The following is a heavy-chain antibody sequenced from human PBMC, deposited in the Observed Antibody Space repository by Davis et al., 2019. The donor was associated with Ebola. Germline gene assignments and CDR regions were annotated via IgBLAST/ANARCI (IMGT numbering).Heavy chain of an antibody. CDR2: IYSGNT. J-gene: IGHJ4*02. CDR3: ARGGSGYYYG. D-gene: IGHD3-22*01. V-gene: IGHV4-59*02. Sequence: PSETLSLTCSVSGGSVSGYYWSWIRQPPGKGLEWIGYIYSGNTKYNPSLKSRVTISVDTSQSHFSLKLTSVTAADTAVYYCARGGSGYYYGWGQGILVTVSS. CDR1: GGSVSGYY.